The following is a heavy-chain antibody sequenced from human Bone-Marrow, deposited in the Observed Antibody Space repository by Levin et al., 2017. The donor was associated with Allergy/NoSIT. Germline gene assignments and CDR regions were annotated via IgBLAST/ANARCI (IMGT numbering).Heavy chain of an antibody. V-gene: IGHV3-53*01. CDR2: IYSGGAT. Sequence: GGSLRLSCAASGITVSSSYISWVRQAPGKGLEWVSVIYSGGATYYADSVKGRFTPSRDIFKNNVYLQMSSLRAGDTAVYYCAGDTSCGVGSCYSLALDVWGQGTVVTVSS. J-gene: IGHJ3*01. CDR1: GITVSSSY. D-gene: IGHD2-15*01. CDR3: AGDTSCGVGSCYSLALDV.